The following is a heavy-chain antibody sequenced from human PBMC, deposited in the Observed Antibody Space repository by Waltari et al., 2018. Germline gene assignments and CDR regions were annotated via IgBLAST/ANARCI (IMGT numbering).Heavy chain of an antibody. CDR3: AKHQWLVRESFDY. J-gene: IGHJ4*02. V-gene: IGHV3-23*01. CDR1: GFTFSSYA. D-gene: IGHD6-19*01. Sequence: EVQLLESGGGLVQPGGSLSLSCAASGFTFSSYAMSWVRQAPGKGLEWVSAISGSGGSTYYADSVKGRFTISRDNSKNTLYLQMNSLRAEDTAVYYCAKHQWLVRESFDYWGQGTLVTVSS. CDR2: ISGSGGST.